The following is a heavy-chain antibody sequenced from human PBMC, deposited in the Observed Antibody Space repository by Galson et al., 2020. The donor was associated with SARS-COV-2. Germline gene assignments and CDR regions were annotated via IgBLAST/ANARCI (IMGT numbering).Heavy chain of an antibody. Sequence: SETLSLTCTVSGDSIRSGGYSWSWIRQHPGKGLEWIGYISDSRSTDYDPSLKSRTTISIDTSKNQFSLKLRSVTAADTAIYYCERTRWIHLWLRGYYFDYWGQGTLVTVSS. CDR3: ERTRWIHLWLRGYYFDY. D-gene: IGHD5-18*01. V-gene: IGHV4-31*03. CDR1: GDSIRSGGYS. J-gene: IGHJ4*02. CDR2: ISDSRST.